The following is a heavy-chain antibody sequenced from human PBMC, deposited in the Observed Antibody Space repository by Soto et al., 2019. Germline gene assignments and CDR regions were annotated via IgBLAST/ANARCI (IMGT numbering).Heavy chain of an antibody. CDR3: ASDHGRTVTTIDD. J-gene: IGHJ4*02. CDR1: GFTFSDYY. CDR2: ISSSGSTI. V-gene: IGHV3-11*01. D-gene: IGHD4-17*01. Sequence: PGGSLRLSCAASGFTFSDYYMSWIRQAPGKGLEWVSYISSSGSTIYYADSVKGRFTISRDNAKNSLYLQMNSLRAEDTAVYYCASDHGRTVTTIDDWGQGALVTVSS.